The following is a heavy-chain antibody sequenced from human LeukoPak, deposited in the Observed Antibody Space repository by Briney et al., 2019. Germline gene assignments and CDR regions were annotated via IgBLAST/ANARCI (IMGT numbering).Heavy chain of an antibody. D-gene: IGHD4-11*01. CDR3: ARITVTQFDP. Sequence: GGSLRLSCAASGFTVSNKYMSWVRQAPGKGLEWVSVIYSGGNTYYADSVKGRFTISRDNSKNTVYLQMNSLRGEDPAVYYCARITVTQFDPWGQGTLVTVSS. V-gene: IGHV3-66*01. CDR2: IYSGGNT. CDR1: GFTVSNKY. J-gene: IGHJ5*02.